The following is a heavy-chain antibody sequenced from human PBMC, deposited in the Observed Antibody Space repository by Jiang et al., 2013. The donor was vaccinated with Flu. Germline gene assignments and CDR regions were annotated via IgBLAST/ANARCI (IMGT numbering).Heavy chain of an antibody. V-gene: IGHV4-34*01. CDR1: GGSFSGYY. D-gene: IGHD4-17*01. CDR3: ARVDNDYGDTPLDS. CDR2: INHSGST. J-gene: IGHJ4*02. Sequence: CAVYGGSFSGYYWSWIRQPPGKGLEWIGEINHSGSTNYNPSLKSRVTISVDTSKNQFSLKLNSATAADTAVYYCARVDNDYGDTPLDSWGQGTLVTVSS.